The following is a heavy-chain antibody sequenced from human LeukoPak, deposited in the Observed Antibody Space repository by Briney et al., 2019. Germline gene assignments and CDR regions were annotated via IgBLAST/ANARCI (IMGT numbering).Heavy chain of an antibody. V-gene: IGHV3-7*01. D-gene: IGHD3-10*01. J-gene: IGHJ4*02. CDR2: IKQDGTEK. Sequence: GESLRLSCAASGFPFSTYWMSWVRQAPGKGLEWVANIKQDGTEKYYVDSVKGRFTISRDYAKNSLYLQMNSLRVEDTAVYYCAKVAKYYYGPETYYFFEQWGQGTPVTASS. CDR1: GFPFSTYW. CDR3: AKVAKYYYGPETYYFFEQ.